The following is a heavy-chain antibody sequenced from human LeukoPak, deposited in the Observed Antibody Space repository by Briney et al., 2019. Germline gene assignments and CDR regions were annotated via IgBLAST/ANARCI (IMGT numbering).Heavy chain of an antibody. Sequence: GGSLRLSCSASGFTFSTYWMSWVRQAPGKGLEWVANIKQDGSEKYYVDSVKGRFTISRDNAKNSLYLQMNSLRAEDTAVYYCARGGPHGEDDYWGQGTLVTVSS. J-gene: IGHJ4*02. CDR2: IKQDGSEK. CDR3: ARGGPHGEDDY. D-gene: IGHD5-12*01. CDR1: GFTFSTYW. V-gene: IGHV3-7*03.